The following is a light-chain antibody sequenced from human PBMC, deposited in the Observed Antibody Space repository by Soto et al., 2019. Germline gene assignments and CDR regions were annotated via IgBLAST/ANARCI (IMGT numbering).Light chain of an antibody. CDR3: QQNGRSPT. V-gene: IGKV3-20*01. CDR2: DAV. CDR1: RPVVRQY. J-gene: IGKJ3*01. Sequence: EVVWTQSPDALSLSPGERFSLSFSASRPVVRQYIAWYDQKPGQAPRLLIHDAVTRATGIPDRFSGSGSGSGTEFTLFISRLEPEDCGIYYCQQNGRSPTFGPGTKVDIK.